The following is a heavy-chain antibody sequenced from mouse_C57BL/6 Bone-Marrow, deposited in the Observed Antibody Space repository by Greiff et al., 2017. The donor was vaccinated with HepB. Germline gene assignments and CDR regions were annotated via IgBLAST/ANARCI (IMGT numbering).Heavy chain of an antibody. Sequence: EVMLVESGGDLVKPGGSLKLSCAASGFTFSSYGMSWVRQTPDKRLEWVATISSGGSYTYYPDSVKGRFTISRDNAKNTLYLQMSSLKSEDTAMYYCARGTLYYFDYWGQGTTLTVSS. CDR1: GFTFSSYG. V-gene: IGHV5-6*01. D-gene: IGHD3-3*01. J-gene: IGHJ2*01. CDR2: ISSGGSYT. CDR3: ARGTLYYFDY.